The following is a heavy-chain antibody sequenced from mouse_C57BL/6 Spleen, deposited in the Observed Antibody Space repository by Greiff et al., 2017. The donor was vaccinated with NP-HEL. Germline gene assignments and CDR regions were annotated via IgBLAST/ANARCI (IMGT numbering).Heavy chain of an antibody. Sequence: QVQLKESGPELVKPGASVKISCKASGYSFSSSWMNWVKQRPGKGLEWIGRIYPGDGDTNYNGKFKGKATLTADKSSSTAYMLLSSLTSEDSAVYFCARRGSSSYWYFDVWGTGTTVTVSS. CDR3: ARRGSSSYWYFDV. V-gene: IGHV1-82*01. CDR1: GYSFSSSW. CDR2: IYPGDGDT. D-gene: IGHD1-1*01. J-gene: IGHJ1*03.